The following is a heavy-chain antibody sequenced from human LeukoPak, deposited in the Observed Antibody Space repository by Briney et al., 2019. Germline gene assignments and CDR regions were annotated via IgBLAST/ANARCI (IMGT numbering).Heavy chain of an antibody. Sequence: GGSLRLSCVASGFSLSGYWMYWVRQAPGKGLMYISRNNGDGSATNYADVVKGRFTMSRDNVKNTLYLQMNSLRVEDTAVYYCARDPRNVGLAPWGQGTLVTVSS. CDR1: GFSLSGYW. CDR3: ARDPRNVGLAP. CDR2: NNGDGSAT. D-gene: IGHD2-15*01. J-gene: IGHJ5*02. V-gene: IGHV3-74*01.